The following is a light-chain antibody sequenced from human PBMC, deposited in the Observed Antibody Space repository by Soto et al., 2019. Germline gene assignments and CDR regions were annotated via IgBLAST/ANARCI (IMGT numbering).Light chain of an antibody. CDR1: QSVSSY. CDR2: DAS. V-gene: IGKV3-11*01. J-gene: IGKJ3*01. CDR3: QQRSNWPS. Sequence: EIVLTQSPATLSLSPGDRATLSCRASQSVSSYLAWYQQKPGQAPRLLIYDASNRATGIPARFSGSGSGTDFTLTISSLEPEDFSLYYCQQRSNWPSFGPGTKVDIK.